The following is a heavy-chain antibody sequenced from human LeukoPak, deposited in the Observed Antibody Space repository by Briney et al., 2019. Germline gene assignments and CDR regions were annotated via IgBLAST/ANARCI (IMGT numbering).Heavy chain of an antibody. CDR2: IYHSGST. CDR3: ASYGSYYYYDMDV. J-gene: IGHJ6*02. CDR1: GGSISSSNW. V-gene: IGHV4-4*02. Sequence: SETLSLTCAVSGGSISSSNWWSWVRQPPGKGLEWIGEIYHSGSTNYNPSLKSRVTISVDKSKNQFSLKLSSVTAADAAVYYCASYGSYYYYDMDVWGQGTTVTVSS. D-gene: IGHD4-17*01.